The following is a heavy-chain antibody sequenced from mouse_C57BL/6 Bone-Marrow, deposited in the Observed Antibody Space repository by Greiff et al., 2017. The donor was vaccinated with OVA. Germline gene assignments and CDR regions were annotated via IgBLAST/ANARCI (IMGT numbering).Heavy chain of an antibody. CDR3: ARGGTRSMIDAMDY. CDR1: GYTFTSYG. V-gene: IGHV1-81*01. D-gene: IGHD2-3*01. CDR2: IYPRSGNT. J-gene: IGHJ4*01. Sequence: QVQLQQSGAELARPGASVKLSCKASGYTFTSYGISWVKQRTGQGLEWIGEIYPRSGNTYYNEKVKGKATLTADKSSSTAYMELRSLTSDDSAVYFCARGGTRSMIDAMDYWGQGTSVTVSS.